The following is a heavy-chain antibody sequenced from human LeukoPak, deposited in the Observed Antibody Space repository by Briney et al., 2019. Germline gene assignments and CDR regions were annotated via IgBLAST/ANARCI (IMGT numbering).Heavy chain of an antibody. D-gene: IGHD3-22*01. Sequence: ASVKVSCKASGYTFTGYFIHWVRQAPGQGLEWMGWINPSSGATNYAQNFQGGVTLTREMSISTAYMEVSRLLSDDTAVYYCARVTYDRSGYYNGIPYWGQGTLVIVSS. CDR3: ARVTYDRSGYYNGIPY. J-gene: IGHJ4*02. CDR1: GYTFTGYF. V-gene: IGHV1-2*02. CDR2: INPSSGAT.